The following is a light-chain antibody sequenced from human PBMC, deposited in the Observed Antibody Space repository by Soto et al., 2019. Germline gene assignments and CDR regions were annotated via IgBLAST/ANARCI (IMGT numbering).Light chain of an antibody. CDR3: MRGGHWPLT. J-gene: IGKJ5*01. V-gene: IGKV2-30*01. CDR1: QSLVYSDGNTY. Sequence: DVVLTQSPLSLPVSLGQPASISCRSSQSLVYSDGNTYLNWFQQRPGQSPRRLIYKVSSRDSGVPDRFSGSGSGTDFTLKISRVEAEDVGVYFCMRGGHWPLTFGQGTRLEIK. CDR2: KVS.